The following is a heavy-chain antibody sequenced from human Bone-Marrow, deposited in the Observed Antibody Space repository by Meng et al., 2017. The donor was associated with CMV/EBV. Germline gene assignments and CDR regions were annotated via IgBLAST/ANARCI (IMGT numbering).Heavy chain of an antibody. J-gene: IGHJ6*02. D-gene: IGHD3-3*01. CDR3: ARDISARYDFWSGYFGIDYYYGMAV. V-gene: IGHV3-74*01. Sequence: GGSLRLSCAASGFTFSSYWMHWVRQAPGKGLVWVSRINSDGSSTSYADSVKGRFTISRDNAKNTLYLQMNSLRAEDTAVYYCARDISARYDFWSGYFGIDYYYGMAVWGQGTTVTVSS. CDR1: GFTFSSYW. CDR2: INSDGSST.